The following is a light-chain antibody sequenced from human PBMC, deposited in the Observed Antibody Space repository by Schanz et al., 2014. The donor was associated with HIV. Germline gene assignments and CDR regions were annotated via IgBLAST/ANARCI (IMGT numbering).Light chain of an antibody. J-gene: IGLJ1*01. V-gene: IGLV2-14*03. CDR2: DVS. Sequence: QSALTQPASVSGSPGQSISISCTGTSGDVGSYNYVSWYQQHPGKAPKLMIYDVSNRPSGVSSRFSGSKSGNTASLTISGLQAEDEAGYYCCSYTTTSTDVFGAGTKLTVL. CDR3: CSYTTTSTDV. CDR1: SGDVGSYNY.